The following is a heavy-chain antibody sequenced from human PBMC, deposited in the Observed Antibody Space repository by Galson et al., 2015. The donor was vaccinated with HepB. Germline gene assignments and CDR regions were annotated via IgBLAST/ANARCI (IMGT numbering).Heavy chain of an antibody. D-gene: IGHD5-18*01. J-gene: IGHJ4*02. CDR2: ISYDGSNK. Sequence: SLRLSCAASGFTFSSYAMHWVRQAPGKGLEWVAVISYDGSNKYYADSVKGRFTISRDNSKNTLYLQMNSLRAEDTAVYYCARDYSSGYSYGLFGKIFDYWGQGTLVTVSS. CDR3: ARDYSSGYSYGLFGKIFDY. V-gene: IGHV3-30-3*01. CDR1: GFTFSSYA.